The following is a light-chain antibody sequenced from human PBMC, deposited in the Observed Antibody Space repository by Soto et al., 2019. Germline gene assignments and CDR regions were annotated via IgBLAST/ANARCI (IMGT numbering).Light chain of an antibody. CDR2: TAS. CDR3: QQAASFPIT. V-gene: IGKV1-12*01. CDR1: QGVSTW. Sequence: DIQMTQSPSSVSVSVGDRFTVTCRASQGVSTWLAWYQQKPGKAPNLLIYTASSLQSGVPSRFSGSGSGTDFTLTINGLQPEDFATYYCQQAASFPITFGQGTRLEIK. J-gene: IGKJ5*01.